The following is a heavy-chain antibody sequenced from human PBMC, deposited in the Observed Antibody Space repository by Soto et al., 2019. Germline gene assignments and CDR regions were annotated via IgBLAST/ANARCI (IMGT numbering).Heavy chain of an antibody. Sequence: QVQLVQSGAEVKKPGASVKVSCKASGYTFTSYAIHWVRQAPGQRLEWMGWINGGNGNTKYSQKFQDRVTITRDTSASPAYMAVSSLRAEDTAVYYCARDLGGWPDYWGQGTLVTVSS. CDR3: ARDLGGWPDY. CDR1: GYTFTSYA. V-gene: IGHV1-3*01. D-gene: IGHD6-19*01. J-gene: IGHJ4*02. CDR2: INGGNGNT.